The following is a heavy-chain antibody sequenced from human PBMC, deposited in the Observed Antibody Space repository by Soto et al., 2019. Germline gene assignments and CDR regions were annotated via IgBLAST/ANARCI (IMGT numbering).Heavy chain of an antibody. CDR1: GYTFTSYG. CDR2: ISAYNGNT. J-gene: IGHJ2*01. Sequence: QVQLVQSGAEVKKPGASVKVSCKASGYTFTSYGISWVRQAPGQGLEWMGWISAYNGNTNYAQKLQGRVTMTTDTSTRTAYMELRSLRSDDTAVYYCARVVGVYCSGGSCCQRGYFDLWGRGTLVTVSS. V-gene: IGHV1-18*01. D-gene: IGHD2-15*01. CDR3: ARVVGVYCSGGSCCQRGYFDL.